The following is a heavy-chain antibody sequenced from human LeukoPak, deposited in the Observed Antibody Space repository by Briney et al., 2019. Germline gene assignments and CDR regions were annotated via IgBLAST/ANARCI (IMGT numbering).Heavy chain of an antibody. CDR1: GDSVSSNSVA. J-gene: IGHJ5*02. CDR3: ARLLLWFGDLSYDNWFDP. Sequence: SQTLSLTCAISGDSVSSNSVAWNWIRQSPSRGLEWLGRTYYRSKWYYDYAISVKSRITINPDTSKNQFSLQLNSVTPEDTAVYYCARLLLWFGDLSYDNWFDPWGQGTLVTVSS. CDR2: TYYRSKWYY. V-gene: IGHV6-1*01. D-gene: IGHD3-10*01.